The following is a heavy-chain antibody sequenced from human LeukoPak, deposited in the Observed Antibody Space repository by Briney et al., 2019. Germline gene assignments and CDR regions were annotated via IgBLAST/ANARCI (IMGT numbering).Heavy chain of an antibody. CDR2: IYHTGST. CDR3: ARVGPSDDTSGVGTVAFDI. V-gene: IGHV4-4*09. D-gene: IGHD3-22*01. CDR1: GGSISSYY. Sequence: PSETLSLTCTVSGGSISSYYWRWIRQPPGKGLEWIGDIYHTGSTNYNPSLKSRVTISVDASKNQFSLRLSSVTAADTAVYYCARVGPSDDTSGVGTVAFDIWGQGTMVTVSS. J-gene: IGHJ3*02.